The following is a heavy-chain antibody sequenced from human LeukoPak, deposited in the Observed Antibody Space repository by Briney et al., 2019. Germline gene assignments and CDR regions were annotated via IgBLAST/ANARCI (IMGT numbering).Heavy chain of an antibody. CDR1: GYSISGGYY. J-gene: IGHJ6*03. CDR2: IYHSGST. CDR3: ARELAYCMDV. V-gene: IGHV4-38-2*02. Sequence: SETLSLTCTVSGYSISGGYYWGWIRQPPGKGLEWIGSIYHSGSTYYNPSLKSRVTISVDTSKNQFSLKLSSVTAADTAVYYCARELAYCMDVWGKGTTVTVSS.